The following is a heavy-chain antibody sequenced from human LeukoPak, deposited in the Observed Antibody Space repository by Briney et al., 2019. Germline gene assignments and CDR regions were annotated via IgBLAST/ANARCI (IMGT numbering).Heavy chain of an antibody. Sequence: GGSLRLSCAASGFTFSSYSINWVRQAPGKGLEWVSAISSSSSYIFYADSVKGRFTISRDNAMNSYLQMNSLRAEDTAIYYCARGQVESYYDSSGYFGHDAFDIWGQGTMVTVSS. CDR2: ISSSSSYI. J-gene: IGHJ3*02. CDR1: GFTFSSYS. V-gene: IGHV3-21*01. CDR3: ARGQVESYYDSSGYFGHDAFDI. D-gene: IGHD3-22*01.